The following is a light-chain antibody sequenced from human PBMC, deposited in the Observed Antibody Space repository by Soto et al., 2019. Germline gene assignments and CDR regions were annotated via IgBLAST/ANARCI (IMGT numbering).Light chain of an antibody. J-gene: IGKJ5*01. CDR2: AAS. V-gene: IGKV3-20*01. Sequence: ETVLTQSPGTLSLSPGERATLSCRASQSVSSSQLAWYQQKPGQAPRPLLYAASSRAAGIPDRFSGSGSGTDFTLNITGRGPEDFAVYYYQKYGISPPSINFGQGTRLDIK. CDR3: QKYGISPPSIN. CDR1: QSVSSSQ.